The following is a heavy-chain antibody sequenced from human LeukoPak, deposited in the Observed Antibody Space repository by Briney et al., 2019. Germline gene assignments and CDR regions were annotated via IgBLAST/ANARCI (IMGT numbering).Heavy chain of an antibody. J-gene: IGHJ4*02. CDR1: RFTFSGYG. CDR2: IWYDGSNK. V-gene: IGHV3-30*02. Sequence: SGGSLRLSCAASRFTFSGYGMHWVRQAPGKGLEWVAVIWYDGSNKYYADSVKGRFTISRDNSKNTLYLQMNSLRAEDTAVYYCAKDHPIVVVPAAPDYWGQGTLVTVSS. CDR3: AKDHPIVVVPAAPDY. D-gene: IGHD2-2*01.